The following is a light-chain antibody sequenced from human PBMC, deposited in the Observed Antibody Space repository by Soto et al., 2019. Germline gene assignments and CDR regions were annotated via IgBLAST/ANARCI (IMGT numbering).Light chain of an antibody. Sequence: QSALTQPPSASGSPGQSVTISCTGASSDVGGYNYVSWYQQHPGKAPKLMIYEGSKRPSGVPDRFSGSKSGNTASLTVSGLQAEDEADYFCSSYAGNGYVLGTGTKLTVL. J-gene: IGLJ1*01. CDR3: SSYAGNGYV. CDR2: EGS. V-gene: IGLV2-8*01. CDR1: SSDVGGYNY.